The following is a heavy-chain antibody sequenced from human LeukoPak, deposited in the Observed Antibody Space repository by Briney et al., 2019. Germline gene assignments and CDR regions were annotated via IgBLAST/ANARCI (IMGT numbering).Heavy chain of an antibody. J-gene: IGHJ4*02. D-gene: IGHD6-19*01. Sequence: SQTLSLTCTVSGGSISSGSYYWSWIRQPAGKGLEWIGRIYTSGSTNYNPSLKSRVTISVDTSKNQFSLKLSSVTAADTAVYYCARAAYSSGWLAYWGQGTLVTVSS. CDR3: ARAAYSSGWLAY. CDR2: IYTSGST. V-gene: IGHV4-61*02. CDR1: GGSISSGSYY.